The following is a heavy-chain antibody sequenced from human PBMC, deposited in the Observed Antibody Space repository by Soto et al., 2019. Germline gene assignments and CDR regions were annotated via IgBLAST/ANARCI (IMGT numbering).Heavy chain of an antibody. D-gene: IGHD4-17*01. CDR1: GGSISSYY. Sequence: SETLSLTCTVSGGSISSYYWSWIRQPPGKGLEWIGYIYYSGSTNSNPSLKSRVTISVDTSKNQFSLKLSSVTAADTAVYYCASGNYGDYVVDYWGQGTLVTVSS. V-gene: IGHV4-59*01. CDR3: ASGNYGDYVVDY. CDR2: IYYSGST. J-gene: IGHJ4*02.